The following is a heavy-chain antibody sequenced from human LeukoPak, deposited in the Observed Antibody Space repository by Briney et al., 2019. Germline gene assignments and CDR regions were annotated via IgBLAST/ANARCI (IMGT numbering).Heavy chain of an antibody. Sequence: SETLSLTCTVSGGSISSSTYYWGWIRQPPGKGLEWIGNVYYSGSTYYNPSLKSRVTISVDTSKNQFSLKLSSVTAADTAVYYCASRQKGYCTSTSCPYVFDPRGQGTLVTVSS. J-gene: IGHJ5*02. CDR2: VYYSGST. CDR1: GGSISSSTYY. D-gene: IGHD2-2*01. V-gene: IGHV4-39*01. CDR3: ASRQKGYCTSTSCPYVFDP.